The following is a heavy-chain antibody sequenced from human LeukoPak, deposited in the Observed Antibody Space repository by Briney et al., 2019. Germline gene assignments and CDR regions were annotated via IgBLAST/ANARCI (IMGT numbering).Heavy chain of an antibody. CDR3: ARGPAYVEMATFGAFDI. CDR2: IYFSGST. V-gene: IGHV4-39*07. J-gene: IGHJ3*02. CDR1: GTSISTSGYY. D-gene: IGHD5-24*01. Sequence: SETLSLTCTVSGTSISTSGYYWGWIRQPPGKGLECIGTIYFSGSTHYNPSLKSRVTISVDTSKNQFSLKLSSVTAADTAVYYCARGPAYVEMATFGAFDIWGQGTMVTVSS.